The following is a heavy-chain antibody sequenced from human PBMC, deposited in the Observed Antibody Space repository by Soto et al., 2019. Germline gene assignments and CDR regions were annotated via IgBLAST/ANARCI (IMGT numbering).Heavy chain of an antibody. J-gene: IGHJ4*02. CDR2: IYYSGSI. D-gene: IGHD2-15*01. CDR3: ARIIDQYYFDY. Sequence: SETLSLTCTVSGGSISSGGYYWSWIRQHPGKGLEWIGYIYYSGSIYYNPSLKSRVTISVDTSKNQFSLKLSSVTAADTAVYYCARIIDQYYFDYWGQGTLVTVSS. CDR1: GGSISSGGYY. V-gene: IGHV4-31*03.